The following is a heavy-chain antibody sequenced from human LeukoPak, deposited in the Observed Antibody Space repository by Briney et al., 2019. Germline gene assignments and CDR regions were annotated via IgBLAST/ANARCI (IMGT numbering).Heavy chain of an antibody. D-gene: IGHD3-16*01. CDR1: GFTFSTYD. CDR3: AKGAWLDY. Sequence: GGSLRLSCAAAGFTFSTYDMSWVRQAPGKGLEWVSFISEGGDRTYYADFVKGRFTISRDNSRNTLYLQMNSLRAEDTAVYYCAKGAWLDYWGQGTLVTVSS. J-gene: IGHJ4*02. V-gene: IGHV3-23*01. CDR2: ISEGGDRT.